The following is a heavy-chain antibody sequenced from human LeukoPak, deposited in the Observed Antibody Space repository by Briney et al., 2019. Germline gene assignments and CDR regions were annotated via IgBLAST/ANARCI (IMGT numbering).Heavy chain of an antibody. CDR1: GYTFTGYY. J-gene: IGHJ4*02. CDR2: INPNSGDT. V-gene: IGHV1-2*02. D-gene: IGHD3-16*02. Sequence: ASVKVSCKASGYTFTGYYLHWVRQAPGQGLEWMGWINPNSGDTNYAQKFQGRVTMTRDTSISTAYMELTRLTSDDTAVFYCARAGLIRTFDSWGQGTPVTDSS. CDR3: ARAGLIRTFDS.